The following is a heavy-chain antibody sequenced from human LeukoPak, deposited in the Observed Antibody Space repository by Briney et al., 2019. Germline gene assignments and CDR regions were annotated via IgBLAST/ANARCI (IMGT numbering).Heavy chain of an antibody. CDR1: GYTFTSYY. Sequence: ASVKVSCKASGYTFTSYYMHWVRQAPGQGLEWMGIINPSGGSTIYAQKFQGRVTMTEDTSTDTAYMELSSLRSEDTAVYYCATAHHITMVRGVIITGAFDIWGQGTMVTVSS. V-gene: IGHV1-46*01. J-gene: IGHJ3*02. D-gene: IGHD3-10*01. CDR2: INPSGGST. CDR3: ATAHHITMVRGVIITGAFDI.